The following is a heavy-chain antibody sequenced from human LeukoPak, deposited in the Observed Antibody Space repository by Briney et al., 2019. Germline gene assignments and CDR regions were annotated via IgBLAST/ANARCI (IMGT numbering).Heavy chain of an antibody. V-gene: IGHV1-18*01. Sequence: GASVKVSCKASGYTFTSYGISWVRQAPGQGLEWMGWISAYNGNTNYAQKLQGRVTMTTDTSTSTAYMELRSLRSDDTAVYYCARSEYDFWSGPPFCYWGQGTLVTVSS. CDR1: GYTFTSYG. CDR2: ISAYNGNT. J-gene: IGHJ4*02. CDR3: ARSEYDFWSGPPFCY. D-gene: IGHD3-3*01.